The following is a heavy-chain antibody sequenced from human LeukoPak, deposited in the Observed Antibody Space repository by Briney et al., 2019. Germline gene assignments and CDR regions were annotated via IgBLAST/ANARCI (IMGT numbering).Heavy chain of an antibody. CDR2: ISAYNGNT. Sequence: ASVKVSCKASGYTFTSYGISWVRQAPGQGLEWMGWISAYNGNTNYAQKLQGRVTMTTDTSTSTAYMELSSLRSDDTAVYYCARDVHRYSSHDFDYWGQGTLVTVSS. V-gene: IGHV1-18*01. D-gene: IGHD6-13*01. CDR1: GYTFTSYG. J-gene: IGHJ4*02. CDR3: ARDVHRYSSHDFDY.